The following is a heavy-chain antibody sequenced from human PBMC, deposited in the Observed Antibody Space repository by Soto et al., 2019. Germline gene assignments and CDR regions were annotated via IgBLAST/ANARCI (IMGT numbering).Heavy chain of an antibody. V-gene: IGHV1-2*02. D-gene: IGHD6-13*01. CDR2: INPNSGGT. Sequence: QVQLVQSGAEVKKPGASVKVSCKASGFTFSAYYIYWVRQAPGQGLEWIGWINPNSGGTNNAQKFKGGVTMTRDTSTSTVYMELSALSPGDTAVYYCARSLLDEYSSSWRSAYYGMDVWGQGTTVTVSS. J-gene: IGHJ6*02. CDR3: ARSLLDEYSSSWRSAYYGMDV. CDR1: GFTFSAYY.